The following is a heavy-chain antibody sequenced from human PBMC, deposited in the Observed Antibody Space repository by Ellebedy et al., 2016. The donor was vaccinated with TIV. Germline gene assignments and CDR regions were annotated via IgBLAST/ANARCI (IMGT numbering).Heavy chain of an antibody. CDR2: IDPSDSYT. CDR1: GYSFSTYW. V-gene: IGHV5-10-1*01. D-gene: IGHD1-26*01. J-gene: IGHJ4*02. CDR3: ARFSGSYGGFDF. Sequence: GESLKIFCEGSGYSFSTYWITWVRQMPGKGLESMGRIDPSDSYTKYSPSFQGHVTMSVDNSITTAYLPLSSLKASATALYYCARFSGSYGGFDFWGQGTLVTVSS.